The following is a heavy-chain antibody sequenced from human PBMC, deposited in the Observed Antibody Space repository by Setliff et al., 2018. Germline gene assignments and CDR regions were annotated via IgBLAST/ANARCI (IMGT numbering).Heavy chain of an antibody. CDR3: ARGGLHSWFDP. V-gene: IGHV4-34*01. J-gene: IGHJ5*02. D-gene: IGHD4-4*01. CDR1: GGTFSDYH. Sequence: LSLTCAAYGGTFSDYHWTWIRQSPEKGLEWIGEINHRGSTNYNPSLKSRVTMSVDTSKSQFSLKLSSVTAADTAVYYCARGGLHSWFDPWGQGTLVTVSS. CDR2: INHRGST.